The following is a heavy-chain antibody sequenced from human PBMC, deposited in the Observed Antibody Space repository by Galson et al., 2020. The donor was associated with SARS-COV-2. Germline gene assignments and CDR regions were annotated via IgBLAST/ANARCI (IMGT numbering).Heavy chain of an antibody. CDR2: INWNGGST. Sequence: GGSLRLSCAASGFTFDDYGMSWVRQAPGKGLEWVSGINWNGGSTGYADSVKGRFTISRDNAKNSLYLQMNSLRAEDTALYHCASLVVTASGDAFDIWGQGTMVTVSS. CDR3: ASLVVTASGDAFDI. J-gene: IGHJ3*02. CDR1: GFTFDDYG. V-gene: IGHV3-20*01. D-gene: IGHD2-21*02.